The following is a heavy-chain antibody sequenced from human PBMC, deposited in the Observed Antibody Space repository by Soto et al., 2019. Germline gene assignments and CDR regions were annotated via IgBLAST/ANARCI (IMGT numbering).Heavy chain of an antibody. CDR3: ERDGGVWPEQWLERTDAFNI. V-gene: IGHV1-18*04. Sequence: GASVHVPSSCSGDSFTSSGISWVRQAPGQGMQWTRWISAFTXNTNYAQKLQGRVTMTTDTSTSTADMEMRSLRSDDTAVYYCERDGGVWPEQWLERTDAFNIGAQGTMVTVSS. CDR2: ISAFTXNT. CDR1: GDSFTSSG. J-gene: IGHJ3*02. D-gene: IGHD6-19*01.